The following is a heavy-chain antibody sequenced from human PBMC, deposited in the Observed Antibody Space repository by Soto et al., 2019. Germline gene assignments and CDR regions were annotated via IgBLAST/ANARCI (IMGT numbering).Heavy chain of an antibody. CDR3: ARDSGATAVIWNYDSGWLDP. D-gene: IGHD1-7*01. CDR1: GYTFTSYA. Sequence: ASVKVSCKASGYTFTSYAVHWVRQAPGQRLEWMAWINAGNGNTKYSQKFQGRLTITRDTSASTAYMELSSLRSEDTAVYYCARDSGATAVIWNYDSGWLDPWGQGTLVTVSS. CDR2: INAGNGNT. V-gene: IGHV1-3*01. J-gene: IGHJ5*02.